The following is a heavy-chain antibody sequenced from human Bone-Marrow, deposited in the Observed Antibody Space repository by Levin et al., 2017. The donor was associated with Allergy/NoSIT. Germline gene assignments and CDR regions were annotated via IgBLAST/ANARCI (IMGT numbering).Heavy chain of an antibody. CDR3: ARLAIVDLRYFDY. CDR1: GYTFTGYS. Sequence: ASVKVSCKASGYTFTGYSIHWVRQAPGQGLEWMGGINPKSGGTNYAQKFQGRVTMTRDTSISTAYMELSRLRADDTAVYYCARLAIVDLRYFDYWGQGTLVSVSS. CDR2: INPKSGGT. D-gene: IGHD3-22*01. V-gene: IGHV1-2*02. J-gene: IGHJ4*02.